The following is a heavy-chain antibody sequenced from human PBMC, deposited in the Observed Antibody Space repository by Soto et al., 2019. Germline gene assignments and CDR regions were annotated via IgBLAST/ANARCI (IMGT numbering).Heavy chain of an antibody. D-gene: IGHD6-19*01. Sequence: EVQLVESGGGLVQPGGSLRLSCAASGFTVSRNYMSWVRQAPGKGLEWVSVIYSGGSTYYADSVKGRFTISRDNSKNTLYLQMNSLRAEDTAVYYCARDRPYSSGWYSDYWGQGTLVTVSS. CDR3: ARDRPYSSGWYSDY. CDR2: IYSGGST. J-gene: IGHJ4*02. CDR1: GFTVSRNY. V-gene: IGHV3-66*01.